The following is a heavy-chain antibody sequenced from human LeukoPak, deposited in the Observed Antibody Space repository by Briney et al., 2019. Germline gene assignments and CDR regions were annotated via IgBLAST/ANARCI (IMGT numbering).Heavy chain of an antibody. V-gene: IGHV4-61*02. CDR2: IYTSGST. CDR3: ARDDYDFWSGYPGWFDP. Sequence: PSQTLSLTCTVSGGSISSGSYYWSWIRQPAGKGLEWIGRIYTSGSTNYNPSLKSRVTISVDTSKNQFSLKLSSVTAADTAVYYCARDDYDFWSGYPGWFDPWGQGTLVTVS. J-gene: IGHJ5*02. CDR1: GGSISSGSYY. D-gene: IGHD3-3*01.